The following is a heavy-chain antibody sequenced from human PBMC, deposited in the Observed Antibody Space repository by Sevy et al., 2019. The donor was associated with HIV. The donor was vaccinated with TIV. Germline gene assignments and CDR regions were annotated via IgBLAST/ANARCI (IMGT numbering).Heavy chain of an antibody. D-gene: IGHD6-6*01. CDR3: ARVLRTSSGTDY. Sequence: ASVKVSSTASGYTFTDYFMHWVRQAPGQGLEWMGWINPSSGGTNYARKCQGRVTMTRDTSISTAYMELTRLRSDDTAVYYCARVLRTSSGTDYWGQGTLVTVSS. CDR1: GYTFTDYF. V-gene: IGHV1-2*02. CDR2: INPSSGGT. J-gene: IGHJ4*02.